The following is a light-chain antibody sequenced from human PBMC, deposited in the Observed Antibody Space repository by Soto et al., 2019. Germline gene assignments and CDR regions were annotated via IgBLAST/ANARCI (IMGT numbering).Light chain of an antibody. CDR1: QSVSSN. CDR2: AAS. V-gene: IGKV3-15*01. J-gene: IGKJ4*01. Sequence: EIVMTQSPATLSVSPGERATLSCSASQSVSSNLAWYQQKPGQAPRLLIYAASTRATGIPARFSGSGSGTEFTLSISSLQSEDFAIYYCQQYSDWPPLTFGGGTKVEIK. CDR3: QQYSDWPPLT.